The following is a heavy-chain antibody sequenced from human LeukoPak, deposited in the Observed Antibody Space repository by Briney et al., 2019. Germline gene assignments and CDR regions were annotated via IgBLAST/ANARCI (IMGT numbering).Heavy chain of an antibody. J-gene: IGHJ5*02. CDR3: AKEKSKRDTVTWFDP. Sequence: GGSLRLSCAASGFTFSSYGMHWVRQAPGKGLEWVAFIRYDGSNKYYADSVKGRFTISRDNSKNTLYLQMNSLRAEDTAVYYCAKEKSKRDTVTWFDPWGQGTLVTVSS. CDR2: IRYDGSNK. CDR1: GFTFSSYG. V-gene: IGHV3-30*02. D-gene: IGHD5-18*01.